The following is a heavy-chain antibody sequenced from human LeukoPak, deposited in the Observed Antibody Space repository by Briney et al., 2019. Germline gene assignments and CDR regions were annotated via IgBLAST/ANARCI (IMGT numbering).Heavy chain of an antibody. J-gene: IGHJ3*02. V-gene: IGHV1-46*01. CDR3: ARLILYCSGGSCYSGRENAFDI. CDR1: GYTFTSYY. D-gene: IGHD2-15*01. CDR2: INPSGGST. Sequence: ASVKVSCKXSGYTFTSYYMHWVRQAPGQGLEWMGIINPSGGSTSYAQKFQGRVTMTRDTSTSTAYMELSRLRSDDTAVYYCARLILYCSGGSCYSGRENAFDIWGQGTMVTVSS.